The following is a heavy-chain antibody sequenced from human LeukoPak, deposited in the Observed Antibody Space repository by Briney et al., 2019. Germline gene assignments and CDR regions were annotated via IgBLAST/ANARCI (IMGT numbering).Heavy chain of an antibody. CDR3: ARDRGGNLGGAFDY. D-gene: IGHD4-23*01. CDR2: ISYDGSNK. V-gene: IGHV3-30*04. J-gene: IGHJ4*02. Sequence: GGSLRLSCAASGFTFSSYAMHWVRQAPGKGLEWVAVISYDGSNKYYAASVKGRFTISRDNSKNTLYLQMNSLRAEDTAVYYCARDRGGNLGGAFDYWGQGTLVTVSS. CDR1: GFTFSSYA.